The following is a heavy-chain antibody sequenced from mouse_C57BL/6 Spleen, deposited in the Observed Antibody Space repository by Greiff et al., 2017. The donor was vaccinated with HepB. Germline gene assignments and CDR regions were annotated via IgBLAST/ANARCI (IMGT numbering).Heavy chain of an antibody. V-gene: IGHV1-69*01. CDR2: IDPSDSYT. CDR3: ARTKLGGQATSYYFDY. J-gene: IGHJ2*01. D-gene: IGHD3-2*02. CDR1: GYTFTSYW. Sequence: QVQLQQSGAELVMPGASVKLSCKASGYTFTSYWMHWVKQRPGQGLEWIGEIDPSDSYTNYNQKFKGKSTLTVDKSSSTAYMQLSSLTSADSAVYYCARTKLGGQATSYYFDYWGHSTTLTVSS.